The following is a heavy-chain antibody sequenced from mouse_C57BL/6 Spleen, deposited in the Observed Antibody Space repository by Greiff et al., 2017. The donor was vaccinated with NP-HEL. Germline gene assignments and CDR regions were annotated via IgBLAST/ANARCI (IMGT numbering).Heavy chain of an antibody. CDR2: ISSGGSYT. V-gene: IGHV5-6*01. CDR3: ARHAGTEGYFYV. Sequence: EVHLVESGGDLVKPGGSLKLSCAASGFTFSSYGMSWVRQTPDKRLEWVATISSGGSYTYYPDSVKGRFTISRDNAKNTLYLQMSSLMSEDTAMYYCARHAGTEGYFYVWGTGTTVTVSS. D-gene: IGHD4-1*01. CDR1: GFTFSSYG. J-gene: IGHJ1*03.